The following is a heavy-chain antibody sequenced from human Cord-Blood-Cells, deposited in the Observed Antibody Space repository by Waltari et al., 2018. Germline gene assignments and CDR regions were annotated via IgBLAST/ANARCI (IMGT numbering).Heavy chain of an antibody. V-gene: IGHV1-69*06. CDR2: IIPIFGTA. Sequence: QVQLVQSGAEVKKPGSSVKVSCKASGGTFSSYAISWVRQAPGQGLEWMGGIIPIFGTANYAQKFQGRVTITANKSTSTAYMELSSLRSEDTAVYYCARGGSDILTGPDAFDIWGQGTMVTVSS. D-gene: IGHD3-9*01. J-gene: IGHJ3*02. CDR3: ARGGSDILTGPDAFDI. CDR1: GGTFSSYA.